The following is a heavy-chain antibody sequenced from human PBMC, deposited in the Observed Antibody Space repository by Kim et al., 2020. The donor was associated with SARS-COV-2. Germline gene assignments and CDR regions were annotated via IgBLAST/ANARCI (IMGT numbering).Heavy chain of an antibody. J-gene: IGHJ6*02. CDR3: ARSFLTGYPVSYYGMDV. V-gene: IGHV1-3*01. Sequence: FQGRVTITRDTSASTAYMELSSLRSEDTAVYYCARSFLTGYPVSYYGMDVWGQGTTVTVSS. D-gene: IGHD3-9*01.